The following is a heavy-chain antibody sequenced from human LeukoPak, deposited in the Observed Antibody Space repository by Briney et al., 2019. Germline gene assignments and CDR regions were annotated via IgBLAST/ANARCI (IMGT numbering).Heavy chain of an antibody. Sequence: GGSLRLSCAASGFTFSSYSMNWVRQAPGKGLEWVSSISSSTTYIYYADSVKGRFTISRDNAKNSLYLQMNSLRAEDTALYYCARLKLMVAPDYWGQGTLVTVSS. D-gene: IGHD2-8*01. CDR2: ISSSTTYI. CDR3: ARLKLMVAPDY. V-gene: IGHV3-21*04. J-gene: IGHJ4*02. CDR1: GFTFSSYS.